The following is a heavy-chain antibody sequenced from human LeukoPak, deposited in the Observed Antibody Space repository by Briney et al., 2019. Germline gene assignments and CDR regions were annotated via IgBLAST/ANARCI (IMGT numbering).Heavy chain of an antibody. CDR3: AIPPLSGTGSSRPLAGMDV. J-gene: IGHJ6*02. CDR2: INTDGSST. V-gene: IGHV3-74*01. CDR1: GFTFSSYW. D-gene: IGHD3-10*01. Sequence: GGSLRLSCAASGFTFSSYWMHWVRQAPGKGLVWVSRINTDGSSTSYADSVKGRFTISRDNARNSLYLQMNSLRAEDTAVYYCAIPPLSGTGSSRPLAGMDVWGQGTTVTVSS.